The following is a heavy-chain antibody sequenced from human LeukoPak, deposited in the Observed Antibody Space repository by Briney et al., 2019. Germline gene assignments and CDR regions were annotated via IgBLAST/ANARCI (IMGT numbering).Heavy chain of an antibody. J-gene: IGHJ4*02. Sequence: GGSLRLSCAVSGFTFSDYYMSWIRQAPGKGLEWLSYISGSGSSTYYADSVRGRFTISRDNSQNSLYLQMNSLRTEDTAVYYCAKRRDYFDHWGQGTLVTVSS. CDR3: AKRRDYFDH. CDR1: GFTFSDYY. CDR2: ISGSGSST. V-gene: IGHV3-11*01.